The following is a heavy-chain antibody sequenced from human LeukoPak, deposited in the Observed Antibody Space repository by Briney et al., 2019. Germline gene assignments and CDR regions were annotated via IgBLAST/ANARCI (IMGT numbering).Heavy chain of an antibody. D-gene: IGHD2-2*01. V-gene: IGHV1-18*01. CDR3: ARVGRGCSSIRCYWEDWFDP. J-gene: IGHJ5*02. CDR1: GYSFTNYG. Sequence: GASVNVSCKASGYSFTNYGITWIPEAPGQRPEWLGWISRYNANAHYAQNVQGRVTLTTDTSTNTAYMELRGLTSDDTAMYYCARVGRGCSSIRCYWEDWFDPWGQGTLVIVSS. CDR2: ISRYNANA.